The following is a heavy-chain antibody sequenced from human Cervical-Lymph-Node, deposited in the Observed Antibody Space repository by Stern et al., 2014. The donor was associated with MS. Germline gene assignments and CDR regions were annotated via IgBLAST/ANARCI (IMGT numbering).Heavy chain of an antibody. CDR2: IYPGDSDT. CDR3: ARHVGYGDYLPVLDY. V-gene: IGHV5-51*01. D-gene: IGHD4-17*01. J-gene: IGHJ4*02. CDR1: GYSFTSYW. Sequence: EVQLVESGAEVKKPGESLKISCKGSGYSFTSYWIGWVRQMPGKGLEWMGVIYPGDSDTRYSPSFQGQVTISADKSISTAYLQWSSLKASDTAMYYCARHVGYGDYLPVLDYWGQGTLVTVSS.